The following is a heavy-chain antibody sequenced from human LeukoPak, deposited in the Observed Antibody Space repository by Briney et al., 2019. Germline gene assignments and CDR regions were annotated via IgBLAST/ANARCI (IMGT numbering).Heavy chain of an antibody. J-gene: IGHJ4*02. CDR1: GGSISSYY. CDR2: IYTSGSI. Sequence: SETLSLTCIVSGGSISSYYWSWIRQPAGKGLEWIGRIYTSGSINYNPSLKSRVTMSVDTFKNQFSLKLTSLTAADTAVYYCARDHRRDYGDYHFDYWGQGTLVTVSS. CDR3: ARDHRRDYGDYHFDY. D-gene: IGHD4-17*01. V-gene: IGHV4-4*07.